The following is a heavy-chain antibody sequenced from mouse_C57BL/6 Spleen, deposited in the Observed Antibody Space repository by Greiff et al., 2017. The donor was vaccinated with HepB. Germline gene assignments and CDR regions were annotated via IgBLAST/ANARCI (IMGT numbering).Heavy chain of an antibody. J-gene: IGHJ1*03. CDR1: GFTFSSYA. CDR3: ARDGYGSSYRWYFDV. V-gene: IGHV5-4*01. Sequence: EVKLMESGGGLVKPGGSLKLSCAASGFTFSSYAMSWVRQTPEKRLEWVATISDGGSYTYYPDNVKGRFTISRDNAKNNLYLQMSHLKSEDTAMYYCARDGYGSSYRWYFDVWGTGTTVTVSS. D-gene: IGHD1-1*01. CDR2: ISDGGSYT.